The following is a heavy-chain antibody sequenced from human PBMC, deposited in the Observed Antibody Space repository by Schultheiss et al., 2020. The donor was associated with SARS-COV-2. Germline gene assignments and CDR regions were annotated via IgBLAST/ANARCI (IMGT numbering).Heavy chain of an antibody. CDR2: IYHSGNI. CDR1: GGSVTSASDH. J-gene: IGHJ3*02. CDR3: ARVPYYPGGAFDI. Sequence: SETLSLTCTVSGGSVTSASDHWSWIRQPPGKGLEWIGYIYHSGNIKYSSSLKSRVSISVDTSKNQVSLKVRSVTAADTAVYYCARVPYYPGGAFDIWGQGTMVTVSS. V-gene: IGHV4-61*01. D-gene: IGHD1-26*01.